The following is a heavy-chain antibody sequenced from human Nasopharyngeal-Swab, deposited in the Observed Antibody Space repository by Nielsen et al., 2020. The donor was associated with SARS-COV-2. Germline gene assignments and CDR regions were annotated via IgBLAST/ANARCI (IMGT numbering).Heavy chain of an antibody. J-gene: IGHJ6*02. Sequence: GGSLRLSCAASGFTFSGSAMHWVRQASGKGLEWVGRIRSKANSYATAYAASVKGRFTISRDDSKNTAYLQMNSLKTEDTAVYYCTGIVVVPAAEGYYYGMDVWGQGTTVTVSS. CDR3: TGIVVVPAAEGYYYGMDV. CDR2: IRSKANSYAT. V-gene: IGHV3-73*01. CDR1: GFTFSGSA. D-gene: IGHD2-2*01.